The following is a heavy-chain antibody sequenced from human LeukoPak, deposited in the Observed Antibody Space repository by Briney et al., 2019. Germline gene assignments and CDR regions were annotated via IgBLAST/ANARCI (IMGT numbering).Heavy chain of an antibody. V-gene: IGHV3-30-3*01. Sequence: PGGSLRLSCAASGFTFSSYAMHWVRQAPGKGLEWVAVISYDGSNKYYADSVKGRFTISRDNSKNTLYLQMNNLRAEDTAVYYCARDSWYCSGGSCYSIYYFDYWGQGTLVTVSS. CDR1: GFTFSSYA. J-gene: IGHJ4*02. CDR2: ISYDGSNK. D-gene: IGHD2-15*01. CDR3: ARDSWYCSGGSCYSIYYFDY.